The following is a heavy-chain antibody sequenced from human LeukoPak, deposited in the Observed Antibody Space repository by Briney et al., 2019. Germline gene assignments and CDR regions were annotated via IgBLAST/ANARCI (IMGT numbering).Heavy chain of an antibody. D-gene: IGHD3-16*01. CDR1: GFSFSSYW. V-gene: IGHV3-74*01. CDR2: IIRDVSTT. J-gene: IGHJ4*02. CDR3: ARDRGGAFDY. Sequence: GGSLRLSCAASGFSFSSYWFHWVRQAPGQGLGWVSRIIRDVSTTDYADSVKGRFTISRDNAKHTLYLQIYSLRAEDTAEYYCARDRGGAFDYWGQGTLVTVSS.